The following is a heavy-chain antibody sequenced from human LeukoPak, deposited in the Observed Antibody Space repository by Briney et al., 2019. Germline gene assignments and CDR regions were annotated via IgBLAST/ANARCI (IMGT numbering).Heavy chain of an antibody. J-gene: IGHJ5*02. CDR2: IYYSGST. Sequence: SETLSLTCTVSGGSISSYYWSWIRQPPGKGLEWLGYIYYSGSTNYNPSLKSRVTISVDTSKNQFSLKLSSVTAADTAVYYCARRPRKYNWNEGSWFDPWGQGTLVTVSS. D-gene: IGHD1-1*01. CDR3: ARRPRKYNWNEGSWFDP. CDR1: GGSISSYY. V-gene: IGHV4-59*12.